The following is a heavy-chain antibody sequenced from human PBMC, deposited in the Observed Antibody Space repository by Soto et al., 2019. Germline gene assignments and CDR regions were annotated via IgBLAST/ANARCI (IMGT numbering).Heavy chain of an antibody. D-gene: IGHD3-10*01. Sequence: QVQLQESGPGLVKPSETLSLTCTVSGGSISSYYWSWIRPPPGKGLEWIGYIYYSGSTNYNPSLKSRVTISVDTSKNQCSLKLSSVTAADTAVYYCARVTERFGELLPDYWGQGTLVTVSS. CDR2: IYYSGST. CDR3: ARVTERFGELLPDY. J-gene: IGHJ4*02. CDR1: GGSISSYY. V-gene: IGHV4-59*01.